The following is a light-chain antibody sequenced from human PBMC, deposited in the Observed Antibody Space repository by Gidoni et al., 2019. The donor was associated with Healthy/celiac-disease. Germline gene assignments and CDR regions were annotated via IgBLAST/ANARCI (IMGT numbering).Light chain of an antibody. V-gene: IGKV1-39*01. CDR3: QQSYSTPYT. CDR2: AAS. J-gene: IGKJ2*01. CDR1: QSISSY. Sequence: IQITQSPSSLSASVGDRVTITCRASQSISSYLNWYQQKPGKAPKLLIYAASSLQSGVPSRFSGSGSGTDFTLTISSLQPEDFATYYCQQSYSTPYTFXQXTKLEIK.